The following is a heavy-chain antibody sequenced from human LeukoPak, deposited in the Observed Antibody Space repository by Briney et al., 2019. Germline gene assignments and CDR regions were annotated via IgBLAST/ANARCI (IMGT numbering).Heavy chain of an antibody. Sequence: GGSLRLSCAASGFTFSSYAMSWVRQAPGKGLEWVSTIRGGASSTFYAGSVKGRFTISRDNSKNTLFVQMNSLRAEDTAVYYCAKSQTPGYCSGGSCYTAFDYWGQGTLVTVSS. CDR3: AKSQTPGYCSGGSCYTAFDY. V-gene: IGHV3-23*01. CDR2: IRGGASST. CDR1: GFTFSSYA. D-gene: IGHD2-15*01. J-gene: IGHJ4*02.